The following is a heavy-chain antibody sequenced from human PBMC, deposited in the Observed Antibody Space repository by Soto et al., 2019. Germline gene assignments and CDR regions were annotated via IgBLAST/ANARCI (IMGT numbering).Heavy chain of an antibody. Sequence: SETLSLTCAVSGGSISSGGYSWSWVRQPPGKGLEWIGYIYHSGNTFYSPSLKSRVTISLDRSRNQFSLKLASVTAADTAVYYCARFRGVVYGLDPWGQGTLVTVSS. J-gene: IGHJ5*02. CDR1: GGSISSGGYS. V-gene: IGHV4-30-2*01. D-gene: IGHD2-15*01. CDR3: ARFRGVVYGLDP. CDR2: IYHSGNT.